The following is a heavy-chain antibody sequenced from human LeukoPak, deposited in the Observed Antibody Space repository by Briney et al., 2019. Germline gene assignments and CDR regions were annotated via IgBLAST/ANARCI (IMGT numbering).Heavy chain of an antibody. V-gene: IGHV3-48*02. CDR1: GFTFSDYS. CDR3: SRRFDC. J-gene: IGHJ4*02. Sequence: GESVRLSCAASGFTFSDYSMNWVRQAPGKGLEWVSYIDGSGDTIYYADSVKGRFTISRDNAKNSLDLQMNSLRDEDTAVYYCSRRFDCWGQGTLVTVSS. CDR2: IDGSGDTI.